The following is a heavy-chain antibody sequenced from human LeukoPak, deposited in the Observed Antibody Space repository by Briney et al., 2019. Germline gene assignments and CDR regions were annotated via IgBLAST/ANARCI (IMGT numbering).Heavy chain of an antibody. D-gene: IGHD3-10*01. CDR2: IYYSENT. V-gene: IGHV4-39*07. J-gene: IGHJ4*02. CDR3: ACGRVRGVPPKD. Sequence: SETLSLTCTVSGGSISSTSYYWGWIRQPPGKGLEWIGSIYYSENTYYNPSLKSRVTISVDKSKNQFSLKLSSVTAADTAVYYCACGRVRGVPPKDWGQGTLVTVSS. CDR1: GGSISSTSYY.